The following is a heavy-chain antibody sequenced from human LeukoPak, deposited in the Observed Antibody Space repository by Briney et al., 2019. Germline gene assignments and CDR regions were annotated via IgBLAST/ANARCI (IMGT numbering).Heavy chain of an antibody. CDR1: GFTFSSYA. CDR3: AREGITMKEVAYWYFDL. CDR2: ISYDGSNK. J-gene: IGHJ2*01. V-gene: IGHV3-30*04. D-gene: IGHD3-22*01. Sequence: GGSLRLSCAASGFTFSSYAMHWVRQAPGKGLEWVAVISYDGSNKYYADSVKGRFTISRDNSKNTLHLQMNSLRAEDTAVYYCAREGITMKEVAYWYFDLWGRGSLVTVSS.